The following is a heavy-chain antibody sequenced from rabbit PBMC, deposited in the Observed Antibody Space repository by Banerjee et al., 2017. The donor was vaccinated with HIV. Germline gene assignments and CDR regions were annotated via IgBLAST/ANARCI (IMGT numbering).Heavy chain of an antibody. CDR2: IYSGSSGST. CDR3: ARGVGGSTGCGL. CDR1: GFSFSSGYY. J-gene: IGHJ4*01. V-gene: IGHV1S45*01. Sequence: QQQLEESGGGLVKPGGTLTLTCKASGFSFSSGYYMYWVRQAPGKGLELIACIYSGSSGSTYYASWVNGRFTISKTSSTTVTLQMTSLTAADTATYFCARGVGGSTGCGLWGPGTLVTVS. D-gene: IGHD7-1*01.